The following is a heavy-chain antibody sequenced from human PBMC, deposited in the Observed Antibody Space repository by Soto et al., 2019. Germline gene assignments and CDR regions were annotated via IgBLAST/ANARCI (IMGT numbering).Heavy chain of an antibody. CDR2: IYYSGST. V-gene: IGHV4-61*01. Sequence: SETLSLTCTFSVGSVSSGSYYCSWIRQPPWKGLEWIGYIYYSGSTNYNPSLKSRVTISVDTSKNQFSLKLSSVTAADTAVYYCARATTYCSGGSCYMVRHYYYGMEVWGQRTTVSV. J-gene: IGHJ6*01. CDR3: ARATTYCSGGSCYMVRHYYYGMEV. D-gene: IGHD2-15*01. CDR1: VGSVSSGSYY.